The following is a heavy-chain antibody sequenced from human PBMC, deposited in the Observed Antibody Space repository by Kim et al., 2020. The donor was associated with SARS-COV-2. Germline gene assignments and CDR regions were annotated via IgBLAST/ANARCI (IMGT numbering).Heavy chain of an antibody. J-gene: IGHJ4*02. Sequence: SETLSLTRAVYGGSFSGYYWSWIRQPPGKGLEWIGEINHSGSTNYNPSLKSRVTISVDTSKNQFSLKLSSVTAADTAVYYCARVRDIVVVPAAIGYWGQGTLVTVSS. V-gene: IGHV4-34*01. CDR1: GGSFSGYY. CDR2: INHSGST. D-gene: IGHD2-2*01. CDR3: ARVRDIVVVPAAIGY.